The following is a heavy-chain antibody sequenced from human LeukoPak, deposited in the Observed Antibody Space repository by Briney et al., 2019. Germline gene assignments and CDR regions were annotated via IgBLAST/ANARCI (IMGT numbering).Heavy chain of an antibody. Sequence: GASVKVSCKASGYTFTSYGISWVRQAPGQGLEWMGWISAYNGNTNYAQKLQGRVTMTTDTSTSTAYMELRSLRSDDTAVYYCARDGRYFDGLLPFDYWGQGTLVTVSS. CDR1: GYTFTSYG. CDR3: ARDGRYFDGLLPFDY. J-gene: IGHJ4*02. V-gene: IGHV1-18*04. CDR2: ISAYNGNT. D-gene: IGHD3-9*01.